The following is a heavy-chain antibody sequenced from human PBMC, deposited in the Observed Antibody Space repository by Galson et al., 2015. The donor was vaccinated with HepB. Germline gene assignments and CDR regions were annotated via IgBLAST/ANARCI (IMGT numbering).Heavy chain of an antibody. J-gene: IGHJ4*02. CDR3: ARLGWGQWLVSDY. D-gene: IGHD6-19*01. Sequence: SLRLSCAASGFTFSSYWMSWVRQAPGKGLEWVANIKQDGSEKYYVDSVKGRFTISRDNAKNSLYLQMNSLRAEDTAVYYCARLGWGQWLVSDYWGQGTLVTVSS. CDR1: GFTFSSYW. CDR2: IKQDGSEK. V-gene: IGHV3-7*03.